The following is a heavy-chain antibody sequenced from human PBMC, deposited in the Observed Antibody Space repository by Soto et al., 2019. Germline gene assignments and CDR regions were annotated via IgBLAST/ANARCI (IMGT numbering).Heavy chain of an antibody. CDR2: IKPCGVRT. D-gene: IGHD3-16*01. CDR3: ASGMTTLTPYYNCYDTAV. CDR1: GYNFTSYY. J-gene: IGHJ6*01. V-gene: IGHV1-46*03. Sequence: QVQLVQSGAEVKRPGASVKVSCKASGYNFTSYYMHWVRQAPGQGLEWMGLIKPCGVRTRYAQKFQRRVTITRGSYKTTIYIALSRLRCADTAVYYCASGMTTLTPYYNCYDTAVWGRG.